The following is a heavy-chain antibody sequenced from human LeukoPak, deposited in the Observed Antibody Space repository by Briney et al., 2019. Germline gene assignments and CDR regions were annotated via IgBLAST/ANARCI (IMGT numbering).Heavy chain of an antibody. CDR3: ARDIVAHLGPYYFDY. Sequence: PGGSLRLSCAASGFTFSSYSMNWVRQAPGKGLEWVSSISSSSSYIYYADSVKGRFTISRDNAKNSLYLQMNSLRAEDTAVYYCARDIVAHLGPYYFDYWGQGTLVTVSS. V-gene: IGHV3-21*01. D-gene: IGHD5-12*01. J-gene: IGHJ4*02. CDR1: GFTFSSYS. CDR2: ISSSSSYI.